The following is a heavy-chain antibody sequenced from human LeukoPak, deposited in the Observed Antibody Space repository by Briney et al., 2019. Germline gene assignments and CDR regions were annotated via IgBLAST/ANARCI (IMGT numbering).Heavy chain of an antibody. J-gene: IGHJ6*02. CDR3: AKIPGDIRDYYYGMDV. Sequence: GGSLRLSCAVSGFTFNDYATNWVRQAPGKGLVWVSRINTDGSSTDYADSVKGRFTISRDNAKNTLYLQMNSLRAEDTAVYYCAKIPGDIRDYYYGMDVWGQGTTVTVSS. CDR2: INTDGSST. CDR1: GFTFNDYA. V-gene: IGHV3-74*01. D-gene: IGHD3-10*01.